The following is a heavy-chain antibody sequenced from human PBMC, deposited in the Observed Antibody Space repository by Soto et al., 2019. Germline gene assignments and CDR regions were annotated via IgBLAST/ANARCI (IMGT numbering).Heavy chain of an antibody. J-gene: IGHJ5*02. D-gene: IGHD2-21*02. Sequence: GGSLRFSCAASGFIFNTHWMSWLRHPPEKWLEWVAHTKPDGSEKYYVDSAKGRFTISRDNTRNSLYLQMNSLRADDTARYYCGAWGTATSNPWGQGTRGAVAT. CDR3: GAWGTATSNP. CDR1: GFIFNTHW. V-gene: IGHV3-7*01. CDR2: TKPDGSEK.